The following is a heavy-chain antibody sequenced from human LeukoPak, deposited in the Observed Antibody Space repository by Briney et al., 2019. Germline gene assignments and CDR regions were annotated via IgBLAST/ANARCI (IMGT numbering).Heavy chain of an antibody. J-gene: IGHJ5*02. CDR3: ARDWYSSGYNLGGWFDP. D-gene: IGHD6-19*01. CDR2: IYTSGST. CDR1: GGSISSYY. Sequence: SETLSLTCTVSGGSISSYYWSWIRQPAGKGLEWIGRIYTSGSTSYNPSLKSRVTMSVDTSKNQFSLKLSSVTAADTAVYYCARDWYSSGYNLGGWFDPWGQGTLVTVSS. V-gene: IGHV4-4*07.